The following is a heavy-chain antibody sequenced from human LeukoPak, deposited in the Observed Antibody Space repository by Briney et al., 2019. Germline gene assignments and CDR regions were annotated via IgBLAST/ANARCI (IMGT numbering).Heavy chain of an antibody. Sequence: ASVKVSCKSSGYTFTGYSIHWMRQAPGQGLEWMGRINPNNGVTNYAQKLQGRVAVTRDTSLNTAYMELNRLGSDDTAMYYCARDLDGSRFDFWGQGTLVTVSS. CDR1: GYTFTGYS. CDR2: INPNNGVT. D-gene: IGHD1-26*01. V-gene: IGHV1-2*06. J-gene: IGHJ4*02. CDR3: ARDLDGSRFDF.